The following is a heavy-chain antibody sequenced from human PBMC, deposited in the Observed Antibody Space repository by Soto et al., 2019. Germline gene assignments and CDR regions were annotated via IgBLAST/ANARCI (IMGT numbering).Heavy chain of an antibody. CDR1: GGSISSNY. CDR2: VYNSGST. J-gene: IGHJ4*02. D-gene: IGHD6-13*01. CDR3: ARYRREAVAGYTLDN. V-gene: IGHV4-59*01. Sequence: PSETLSLTCTVSGGSISSNYWTWIRQPPGKGLEWIGYVYNSGSTNYNPSLKSRVTMSEDTSKSQFSLKVNCMTAADPAVYYCARYRREAVAGYTLDNWGQGILVTVSS.